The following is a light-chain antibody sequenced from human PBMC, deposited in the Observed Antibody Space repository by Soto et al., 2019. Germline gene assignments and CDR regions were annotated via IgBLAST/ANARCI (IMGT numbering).Light chain of an antibody. J-gene: IGKJ1*01. CDR2: KAS. Sequence: DIQMTHSPSTLSASVGDRVTITCRASQSISSWLAWYQQKPGKAPKLLIYKASSLQSGVPSRFSGSGSGTEFTLTISSLQPDDFATYYCQQHNSYSWTFGQGTNVEIK. CDR1: QSISSW. CDR3: QQHNSYSWT. V-gene: IGKV1-5*03.